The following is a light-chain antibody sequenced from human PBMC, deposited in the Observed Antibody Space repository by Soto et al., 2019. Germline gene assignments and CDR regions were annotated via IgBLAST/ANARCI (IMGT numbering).Light chain of an antibody. CDR1: QSVGSY. V-gene: IGKV3-11*01. CDR2: DAS. CDR3: QLYGVSSPRIT. J-gene: IGKJ5*01. Sequence: EVVLTQSPATLSLSPGEEATLSCRASQSVGSYLAWYQQKLGQAPRLLIYDASKRATGIPARFSGSGSGTDFTLTISRLEPEDFAVYYCQLYGVSSPRITFGQRTRLEIK.